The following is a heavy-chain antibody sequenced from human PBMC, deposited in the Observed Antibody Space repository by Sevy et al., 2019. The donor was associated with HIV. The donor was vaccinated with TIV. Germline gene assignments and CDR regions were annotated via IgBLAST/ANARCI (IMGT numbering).Heavy chain of an antibody. J-gene: IGHJ4*01. D-gene: IGHD1-26*01. CDR2: IIGGGGT. CDR3: AKDRDPDGKWEIDY. Sequence: GGSLRLSCVGSGFTFRSYTINWVRQAPGKGLEWVSAIIGGGGTVYADSVKGRFTISRDDSKNTVYLQMSRLTGEDTAVYFCAKDRDPDGKWEIDYWGHGTLVTVSS. V-gene: IGHV3-23*01. CDR1: GFTFRSYT.